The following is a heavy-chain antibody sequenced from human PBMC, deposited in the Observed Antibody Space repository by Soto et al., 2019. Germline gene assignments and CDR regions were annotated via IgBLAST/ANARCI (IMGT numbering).Heavy chain of an antibody. D-gene: IGHD3-10*01. CDR2: VKPNNVET. CDR1: GYTFSNYD. V-gene: IGHV1-8*01. CDR3: AKVARKGSAIDFDY. Sequence: QVQLVQSGAELKKPGASVKVSGKASGYTFSNYDMNWVRQATGQGPERIGWVKPNNVETGYAQKLQGRVTLTTDIFRNTAYMELTSLRSEDTEFYYCAKVARKGSAIDFDYWGQGNLITVS. J-gene: IGHJ4*02.